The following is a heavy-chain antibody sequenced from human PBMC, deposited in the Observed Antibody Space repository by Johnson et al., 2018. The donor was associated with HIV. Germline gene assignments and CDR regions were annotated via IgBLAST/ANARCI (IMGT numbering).Heavy chain of an antibody. CDR3: AKDIASGYTNGGTLDI. CDR1: GLTFDDSA. CDR2: ISWNSGTI. D-gene: IGHD6-19*01. Sequence: QLVESGGDLIQPGGSLRLSCAASGLTFDDSAMHWVRQAPGKGLEWVSGISWNSGTIGYADYVKGRFTISKDNRKKSLYLQMNSLRPDDTGLYYCAKDIASGYTNGGTLDIWGQGTMVTVSS. J-gene: IGHJ3*02. V-gene: IGHV3-9*01.